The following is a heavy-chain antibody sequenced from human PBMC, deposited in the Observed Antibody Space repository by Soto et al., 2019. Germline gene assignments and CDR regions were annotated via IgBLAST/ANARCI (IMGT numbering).Heavy chain of an antibody. CDR1: GGSFSGYY. V-gene: IGHV4-34*01. D-gene: IGHD3-22*01. CDR3: ARDFFDSSDYTTNWFDP. Sequence: SETLSLTCAVYGGSFSGYYWSWIRQPPGKGLEWIGEINHSGSTNYNPSLKSRVTISVDTSKNQFSLKLTSVTAADAALYYCARDFFDSSDYTTNWFDPWGQGTLVT. CDR2: INHSGST. J-gene: IGHJ5*02.